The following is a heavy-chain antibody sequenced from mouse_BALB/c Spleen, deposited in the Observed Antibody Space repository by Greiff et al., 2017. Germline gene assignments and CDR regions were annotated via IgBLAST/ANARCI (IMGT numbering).Heavy chain of an antibody. CDR2: ISNGGGST. Sequence: EVQLQESGGGLVQPGGSLKLSCAASGFTFSSYTMSWVRQTPEQRLEWVAYISNGGGSTYYPDTVKGRFTISRDNAKNTLYLQMSSLKSEDTAMYYCARPLRYAMDYWGQGTSVTVSS. V-gene: IGHV5-12-2*01. D-gene: IGHD1-1*01. CDR3: ARPLRYAMDY. J-gene: IGHJ4*01. CDR1: GFTFSSYT.